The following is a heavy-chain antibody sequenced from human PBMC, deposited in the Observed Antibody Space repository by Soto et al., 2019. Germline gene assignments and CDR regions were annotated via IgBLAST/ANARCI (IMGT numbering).Heavy chain of an antibody. V-gene: IGHV3-7*03. D-gene: IGHD4-4*01. CDR3: ARAEGGYSNYFDY. Sequence: GGSLRLSCAASGFTFSSYWMSWVRQAPGKGLEWVANIKQDGSEKYYVDSVKGRFTISRDNAKNSLYLQMNSLRAEDTAVYYCARAEGGYSNYFDYWGQGTLVTVSS. CDR1: GFTFSSYW. CDR2: IKQDGSEK. J-gene: IGHJ4*02.